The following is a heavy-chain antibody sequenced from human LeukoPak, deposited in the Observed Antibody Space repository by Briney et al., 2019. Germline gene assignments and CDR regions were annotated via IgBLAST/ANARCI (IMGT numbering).Heavy chain of an antibody. V-gene: IGHV1-24*01. CDR3: VGADGTYGNQGPDY. J-gene: IGHJ4*02. CDR2: FDPEDGET. Sequence: ASVKVSCKVSGYTLTELPMHWVRQAPGKGLEWMGGFDPEDGETIYAQKFQGRVTMTEDTSTDTAYMELSSLRSEDTAVYYCVGADGTYGNQGPDYWGQGTLVTVSS. CDR1: GYTLTELP. D-gene: IGHD1-14*01.